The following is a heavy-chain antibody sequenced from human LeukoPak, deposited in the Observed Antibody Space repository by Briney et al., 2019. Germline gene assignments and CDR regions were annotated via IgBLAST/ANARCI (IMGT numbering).Heavy chain of an antibody. CDR3: ASTEDLAVTRDYYFDY. V-gene: IGHV1-2*02. J-gene: IGHJ4*02. CDR2: INPNSGGT. D-gene: IGHD4-17*01. CDR1: GYTFTGYY. Sequence: ASVKVSCKASGYTFTGYYMHWVRQAPGQGLEWMGWINPNSGGTNYAQKFQGRVTMTRDTSISTAYMELSRLRSDDTAVYYCASTEDLAVTRDYYFDYWGQGTLVTVSS.